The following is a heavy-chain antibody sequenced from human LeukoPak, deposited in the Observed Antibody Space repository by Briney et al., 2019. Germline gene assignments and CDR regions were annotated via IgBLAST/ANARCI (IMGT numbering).Heavy chain of an antibody. V-gene: IGHV3-64*04. J-gene: IGHJ4*02. Sequence: GGSLRLSCSASGFTFSRYGMHWVRQAPGKGLEYVSAIVSNGDSTYYADSVKGRFTISRDNAKNTLYLQMNSLRAEDTAVYYCARESAAGTCDYWGQGTLVTVSS. CDR3: ARESAAGTCDY. CDR2: IVSNGDST. D-gene: IGHD6-13*01. CDR1: GFTFSRYG.